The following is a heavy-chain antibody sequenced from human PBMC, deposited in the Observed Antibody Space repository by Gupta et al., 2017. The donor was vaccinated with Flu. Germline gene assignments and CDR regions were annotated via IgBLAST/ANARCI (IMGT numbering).Heavy chain of an antibody. CDR3: ARDSSIAAEGFDP. CDR1: GFTFSSYS. Sequence: EVQLVESGGGLVKPGGSLRLSCAASGFTFSSYSMNWVRQAPGKGLEWVSSISSSSSYIYYADSVKGRFTISRDNAKNSLYLQRNSLRAEDTAVYYCARDSSIAAEGFDPWGQGTLVTGSS. D-gene: IGHD6-13*01. CDR2: ISSSSSYI. V-gene: IGHV3-21*01. J-gene: IGHJ5*02.